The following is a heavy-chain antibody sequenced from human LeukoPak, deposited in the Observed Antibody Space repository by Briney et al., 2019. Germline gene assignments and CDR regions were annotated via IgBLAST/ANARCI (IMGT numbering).Heavy chain of an antibody. CDR1: GYTFTGYY. V-gene: IGHV1-2*02. D-gene: IGHD5-12*01. CDR2: INPNSGGT. Sequence: ASVTVSCTASGYTFTGYYMHWVRQAPGQGLEWMGWINPNSGGTNYAQKFQGRVTMTRDTSISTAYMELSRLRSDDAAVYYCATGGNIVAMEGDSWGQGTLVTVSS. J-gene: IGHJ4*02. CDR3: ATGGNIVAMEGDS.